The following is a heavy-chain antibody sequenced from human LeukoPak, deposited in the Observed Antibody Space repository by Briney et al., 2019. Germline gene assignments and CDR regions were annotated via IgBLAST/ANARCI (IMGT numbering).Heavy chain of an antibody. CDR2: ISYDGSNK. J-gene: IGHJ6*02. CDR1: GFTFSSYG. Sequence: GRSLRLSCAASGFTFSSYGMHWVRQAPGKGLEWVAVISYDGSNKYYADSVKGRFTISRDNSKNTLYLQMNSLRAEDTAVYYCAKVLRYFDWLPAQSYYYYGMDVWGQGTTVTVSS. V-gene: IGHV3-30*18. CDR3: AKVLRYFDWLPAQSYYYYGMDV. D-gene: IGHD3-9*01.